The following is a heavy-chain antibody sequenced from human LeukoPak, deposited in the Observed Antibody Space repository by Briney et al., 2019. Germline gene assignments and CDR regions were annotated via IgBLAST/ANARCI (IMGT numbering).Heavy chain of an antibody. J-gene: IGHJ4*02. CDR2: IYHSGST. V-gene: IGHV4-4*02. CDR3: ARGGGYCSGGSCYQLHY. Sequence: PSETLSLTCAVSGGSICSSNWWSWVRQPPGKGLEWIGEIYHSGSTYYNPSLKSRVTISVDTSKNQFSLKLSSVTAADTAVYYCARGGGYCSGGSCYQLHYWGQGTLVTVSS. D-gene: IGHD2-15*01. CDR1: GGSICSSNW.